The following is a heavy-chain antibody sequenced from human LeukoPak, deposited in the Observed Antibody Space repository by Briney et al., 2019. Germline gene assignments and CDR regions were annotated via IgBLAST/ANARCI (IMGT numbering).Heavy chain of an antibody. V-gene: IGHV3-23*01. Sequence: GGSLRLSCAASGFTFSTYAMSWVRQAPGKGLEWVSAISASGGSTYYADSVKGRFTISRDNSKNTLYLQMNSLRAEDTAVYYCARGYGDEAFDIWGQGTMVTVSS. J-gene: IGHJ3*02. CDR2: ISASGGST. CDR1: GFTFSTYA. D-gene: IGHD4-17*01. CDR3: ARGYGDEAFDI.